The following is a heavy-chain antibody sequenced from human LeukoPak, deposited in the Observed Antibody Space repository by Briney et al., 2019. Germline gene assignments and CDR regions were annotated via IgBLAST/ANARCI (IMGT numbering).Heavy chain of an antibody. V-gene: IGHV4-39*01. Sequence: SETLSLTCTVSGGSISSSSYNWGWIRQPPGKGLEWIGSIYYSGSAYYNPSLKSRVTISVDTSKNQFSLKLSSVTAAVTAVYYCARPSTKYSSSSGYFQHWGQGTLVTVSS. CDR3: ARPSTKYSSSSGYFQH. CDR1: GGSISSSSYN. J-gene: IGHJ1*01. CDR2: IYYSGSA. D-gene: IGHD6-6*01.